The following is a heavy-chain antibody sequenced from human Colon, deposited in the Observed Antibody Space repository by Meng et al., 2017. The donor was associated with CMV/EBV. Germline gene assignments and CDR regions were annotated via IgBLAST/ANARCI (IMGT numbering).Heavy chain of an antibody. J-gene: IGHJ6*02. CDR3: AAEGEGAHGYYYYGMDV. V-gene: IGHV1-58*01. CDR2: IVVGSGNT. Sequence: SVKVSCKASGFTFTSSAVQWVRQARGQRLEWIGWIVVGSGNTNYAQKFQERVTITRDMSTSTAYMELSSLRSEDTAVYYCAAEGEGAHGYYYYGMDVWGQGTTVTVSS. D-gene: IGHD1-26*01. CDR1: GFTFTSSA.